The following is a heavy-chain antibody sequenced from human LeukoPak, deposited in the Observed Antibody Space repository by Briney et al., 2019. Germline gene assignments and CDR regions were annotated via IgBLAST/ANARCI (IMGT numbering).Heavy chain of an antibody. Sequence: SETLSLTCTVSGGSISSYYWSWIRQPPGKGLEWIGYIYYSGSTNYNPSLKSRVTISVDTSKNQFSLKLSSVTAADTAVYYCAREVATAGFDYWGQGTLVTVSS. CDR2: IYYSGST. CDR3: AREVATAGFDY. J-gene: IGHJ4*02. D-gene: IGHD5-12*01. V-gene: IGHV4-59*01. CDR1: GGSISSYY.